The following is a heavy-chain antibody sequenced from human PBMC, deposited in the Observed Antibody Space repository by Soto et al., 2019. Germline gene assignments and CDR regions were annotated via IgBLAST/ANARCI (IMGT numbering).Heavy chain of an antibody. CDR1: GYTFTSYY. V-gene: IGHV1-46*01. CDR3: ARLPDTAMVMGYYYGMDV. CDR2: INPSGGST. D-gene: IGHD5-18*01. J-gene: IGHJ6*02. Sequence: GASVKVSCKASGYTFTSYYMHWVRQAPGQGLEWMGIINPSGGSTGHAQKFQGRVTMTRDTSTSTVYMELSSLRSEDTAVYYCARLPDTAMVMGYYYGMDVWGQGTTVTVSS.